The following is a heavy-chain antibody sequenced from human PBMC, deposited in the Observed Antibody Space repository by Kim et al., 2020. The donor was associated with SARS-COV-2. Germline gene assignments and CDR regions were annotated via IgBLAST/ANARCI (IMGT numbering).Heavy chain of an antibody. CDR1: GFTFSDYY. V-gene: IGHV3-11*01. CDR2: ISSSGSTI. Sequence: GGSLRLSCAASGFTFSDYYMSWIRQAPGKGLEWVSYISSSGSTIYYADSVKGRFTISRDNAKNSLYLQMNSLRAEDTAVYYCARDRQMFYSSSWYGAYYYYYSGMDVWGQGTTVTVSS. J-gene: IGHJ6*02. D-gene: IGHD6-13*01. CDR3: ARDRQMFYSSSWYGAYYYYYSGMDV.